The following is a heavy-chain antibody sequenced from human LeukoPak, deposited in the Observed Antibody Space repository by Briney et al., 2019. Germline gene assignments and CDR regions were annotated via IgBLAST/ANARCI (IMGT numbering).Heavy chain of an antibody. V-gene: IGHV1-69*05. CDR2: IIPIFGTA. CDR3: ARNVVPAAISWFDP. CDR1: GGTFSSYA. Sequence: ASVKVSCKASGGTFSSYAISWVRQAPGQGLEWMGGIIPIFGTANYAQKFQGRVTITTDESTSTAYMELSSLRSEDTAVYYCARNVVPAAISWFDPWGQGTLVTVSS. D-gene: IGHD2-2*02. J-gene: IGHJ5*02.